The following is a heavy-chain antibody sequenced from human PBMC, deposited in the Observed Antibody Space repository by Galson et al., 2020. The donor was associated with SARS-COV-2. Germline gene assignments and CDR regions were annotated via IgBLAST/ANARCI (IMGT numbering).Heavy chain of an antibody. D-gene: IGHD4-17*01. CDR3: ARAELTVTRNWFDP. J-gene: IGHJ5*02. V-gene: IGHV4-38-2*02. Sequence: SETLSLTCTVSGYSISSGYYWGWIRPPPGKGLEWIGSIYHSGSTYYNPSLKSRVTISVDTSKNQFSLKLSSVTAADTAVYYCARAELTVTRNWFDPWGQGTLVTVSS. CDR2: IYHSGST. CDR1: GYSISSGYY.